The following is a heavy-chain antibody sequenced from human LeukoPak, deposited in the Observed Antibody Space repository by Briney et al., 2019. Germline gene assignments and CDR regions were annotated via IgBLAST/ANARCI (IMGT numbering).Heavy chain of an antibody. D-gene: IGHD1-14*01. V-gene: IGHV3-74*01. CDR3: ARGGLEPVDY. CDR1: GFTFSRYW. Sequence: GGSLRLSCAASGFTFSRYWMQWVRQAPGKGLVWTSRINPEETTTSYADSVRGRFTISRDNAKNTLYLEMNSLRTEDTAVYYCARGGLEPVDYWGQGSLVTVSS. J-gene: IGHJ4*02. CDR2: INPEETTT.